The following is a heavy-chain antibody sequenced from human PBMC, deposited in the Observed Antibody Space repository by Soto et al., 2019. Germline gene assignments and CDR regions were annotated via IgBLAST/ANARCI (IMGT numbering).Heavy chain of an antibody. D-gene: IGHD6-6*01. V-gene: IGHV1-18*04. J-gene: IGHJ4*02. CDR1: TYAFTSYG. CDR3: ARDRRYSSSSQSFDY. Sequence: ASVKVSCKASTYAFTSYGITWVRQAPGQGLEWVGWISAYNGNSNYAQKYEGRVTMTTDTSTSTAYMELSSLRSDDTAVYYCARDRRYSSSSQSFDYLGQGILVTVSS. CDR2: ISAYNGNS.